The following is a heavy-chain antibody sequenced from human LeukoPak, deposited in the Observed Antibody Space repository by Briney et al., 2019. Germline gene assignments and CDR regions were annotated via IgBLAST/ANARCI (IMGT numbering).Heavy chain of an antibody. J-gene: IGHJ4*02. V-gene: IGHV3-23*01. Sequence: SGGSLRLSCAASGFTFSSYAMSWVRQAPGKGLEWVSAISGSGGSTYYADSVKGRFTISRDNSKNTLFLHMNSLRAEDTAVYYCASLEEYCSSTSCYIDYWGQGTLVTVSS. CDR3: ASLEEYCSSTSCYIDY. D-gene: IGHD2-2*02. CDR1: GFTFSSYA. CDR2: ISGSGGST.